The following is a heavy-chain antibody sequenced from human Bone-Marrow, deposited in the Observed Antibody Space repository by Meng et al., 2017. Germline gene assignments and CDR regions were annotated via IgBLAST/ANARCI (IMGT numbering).Heavy chain of an antibody. CDR1: GYTFTGYY. V-gene: IGHV1-2*02. J-gene: IGHJ4*02. CDR2: INPNSGGT. CDR3: AREGVVRGVTAKNLDY. D-gene: IGHD3-10*01. Sequence: ASVKVSCKASGYTFTGYYMHWVRQAPGQGLEWMGWINPNSGGTNYAQKFQGRVTMTRDTSISTAYMELSRLRSDDKAVYYCAREGVVRGVTAKNLDYWGQGTLVTVSS.